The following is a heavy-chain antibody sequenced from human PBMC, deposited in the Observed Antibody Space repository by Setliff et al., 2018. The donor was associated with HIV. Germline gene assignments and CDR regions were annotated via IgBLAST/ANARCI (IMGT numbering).Heavy chain of an antibody. J-gene: IGHJ4*02. D-gene: IGHD3-22*01. Sequence: ASVKVSCKASAFTFNIYAIHWVRQAPGQGLEWMGYIDANTGIPTYAQDFTGRFVFSLDTSVSTAFLQISSLKAEDIAVYYCARDGYYYDSSGHLAYYFDYWGQGTLVTVSS. CDR1: AFTFNIYA. V-gene: IGHV7-4-1*02. CDR2: IDANTGIP. CDR3: ARDGYYYDSSGHLAYYFDY.